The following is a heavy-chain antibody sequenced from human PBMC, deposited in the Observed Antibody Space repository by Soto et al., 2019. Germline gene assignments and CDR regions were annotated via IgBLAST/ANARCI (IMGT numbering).Heavy chain of an antibody. V-gene: IGHV2-5*02. Sequence: QITLKESGPTLVKPTQTLTLTCTFSGFSVSTGGVGVGWIRQPPGKALEWLALIYWGDDKDYSPSLKNRLTITKHTSKNQVVLTMTDMDPVDTATYSCAHGIVPTMGAYYFDYWGQGTLVTVSS. D-gene: IGHD5-12*01. CDR2: IYWGDDK. CDR3: AHGIVPTMGAYYFDY. CDR1: GFSVSTGGVG. J-gene: IGHJ4*02.